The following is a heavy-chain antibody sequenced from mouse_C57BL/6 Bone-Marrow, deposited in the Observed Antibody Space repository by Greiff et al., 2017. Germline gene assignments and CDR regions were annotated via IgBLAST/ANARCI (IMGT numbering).Heavy chain of an antibody. CDR3: AKSSIYYGYQFAY. V-gene: IGHV1-81*01. Sequence: QVQLQQSGAELARPGASVKLSCKASGYTFTSYGISWVKQRTGQGLEWIGEIYPRSGNTYYNEKFKGKATLTADKSSSTAYMELLSLTSEDSAVYFCAKSSIYYGYQFAYWGQGTMVTVSA. J-gene: IGHJ3*01. CDR1: GYTFTSYG. D-gene: IGHD2-2*01. CDR2: IYPRSGNT.